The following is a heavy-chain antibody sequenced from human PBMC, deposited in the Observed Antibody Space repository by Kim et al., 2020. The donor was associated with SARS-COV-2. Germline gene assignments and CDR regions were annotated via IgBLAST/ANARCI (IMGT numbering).Heavy chain of an antibody. Sequence: SETLSLTCTVSGCSISSYYWSWIRQPPGKGLEWIGYIYYSGSTNYNPYLKSRVTISVDTSKNQFSLKLSSVTAADTAVYYCARGLDLWGLGTLVTVSS. CDR2: IYYSGST. V-gene: IGHV4-59*01. CDR3: ARGLDL. CDR1: GCSISSYY. J-gene: IGHJ2*01.